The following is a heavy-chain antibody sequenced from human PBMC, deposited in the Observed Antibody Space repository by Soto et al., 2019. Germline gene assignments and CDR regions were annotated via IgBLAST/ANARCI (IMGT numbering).Heavy chain of an antibody. Sequence: SETLSLTCTVSGGSISSYYWSWIRQPPGKGLEWIGYIYYSGSTNYNPSLKSRVTMSVDTSKNQFSLKLSSVTAADTAVYYCARGIAAAGYYFDYWGQGTLVTVS. CDR2: IYYSGST. V-gene: IGHV4-59*01. CDR3: ARGIAAAGYYFDY. D-gene: IGHD6-13*01. J-gene: IGHJ4*02. CDR1: GGSISSYY.